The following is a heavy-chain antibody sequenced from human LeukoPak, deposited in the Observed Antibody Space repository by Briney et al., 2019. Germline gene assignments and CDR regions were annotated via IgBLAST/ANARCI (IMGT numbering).Heavy chain of an antibody. CDR1: GGSISSYY. V-gene: IGHV4-59*08. J-gene: IGHJ5*02. CDR2: IYYSGST. Sequence: PSKTLSLTCTVSGGSISSYYWSWIRQPPGKGLEWIGYIYYSGSTNYNPSLKSRVTISVDTSKNQFSLKLSSVTAADTAVYYCARHGINGYSSSWYVWFDPWGQGTLVTVSS. D-gene: IGHD6-13*01. CDR3: ARHGINGYSSSWYVWFDP.